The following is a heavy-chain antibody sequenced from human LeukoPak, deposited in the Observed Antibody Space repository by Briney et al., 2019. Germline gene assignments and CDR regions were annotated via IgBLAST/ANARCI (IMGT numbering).Heavy chain of an antibody. CDR3: ARAARFEYSSPGGAFDI. CDR1: GFTFSSYA. CDR2: ISGSGGST. V-gene: IGHV3-23*01. Sequence: PGGSLRLSCAASGFTFSSYAMSWVRQAPGKGLEWVSAISGSGGSTYYADSVKGRFTISRDNAKNSLYLQMNSLRAEDTAVYYCARAARFEYSSPGGAFDIWGQGTMVTVSS. J-gene: IGHJ3*02. D-gene: IGHD6-6*01.